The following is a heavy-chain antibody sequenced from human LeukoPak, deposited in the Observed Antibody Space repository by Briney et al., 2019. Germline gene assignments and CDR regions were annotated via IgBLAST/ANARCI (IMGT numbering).Heavy chain of an antibody. V-gene: IGHV4-31*03. CDR3: ARLDCGGDCYPDY. J-gene: IGHJ4*02. D-gene: IGHD2-21*02. Sequence: PSETLSLTCTVSGGSISSGGYYWSWIRQHPGKGLEWIGYIYYSGSTYYNPFLKSRVTISVDTSKNQFSLKLTSVTAADTAVYYCARLDCGGDCYPDYWGQGTLVTVSS. CDR1: GGSISSGGYY. CDR2: IYYSGST.